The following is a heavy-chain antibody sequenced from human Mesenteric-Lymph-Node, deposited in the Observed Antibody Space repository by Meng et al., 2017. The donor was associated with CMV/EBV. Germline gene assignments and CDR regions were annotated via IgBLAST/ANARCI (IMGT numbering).Heavy chain of an antibody. CDR3: AREDCSSTSCYVDY. V-gene: IGHV3-11*04. CDR1: GFAFRDYY. Sequence: GESLKISCAASGFAFRDYYMTWIRQAPGKGLEWVSYISTTGNTIHYGDSVKGRFTVSRDNAKNTLYLQMNSLRAEDTAVYYCAREDCSSTSCYVDYWGQGTLVTVSS. CDR2: ISTTGNTI. J-gene: IGHJ4*02. D-gene: IGHD2-2*01.